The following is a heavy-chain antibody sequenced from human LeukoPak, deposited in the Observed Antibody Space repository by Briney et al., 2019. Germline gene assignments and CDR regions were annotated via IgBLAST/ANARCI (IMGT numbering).Heavy chain of an antibody. J-gene: IGHJ4*02. CDR3: IRREDYYDSSGYYYYFDY. Sequence: GGSLRLSCAASGFTFSGSAMHWVRQASGKGLEWVGRIRSKANSYATAYAASVKSRFTISRDDSKNTAYLQMNSLKTEDTAVYYCIRREDYYDSSGYYYYFDYWGQGTLVTVSS. V-gene: IGHV3-73*01. D-gene: IGHD3-22*01. CDR1: GFTFSGSA. CDR2: IRSKANSYAT.